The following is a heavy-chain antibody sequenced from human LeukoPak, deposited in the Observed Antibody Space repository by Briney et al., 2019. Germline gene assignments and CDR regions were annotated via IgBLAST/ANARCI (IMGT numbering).Heavy chain of an antibody. D-gene: IGHD3-10*01. J-gene: IGHJ4*02. CDR1: GFTFSRYG. Sequence: GGSLRPSCAASGFTFSRYGFHWVRQAPGKGLEWVAFISDSGGDKWFGDSVKGRFTISRDKSKNTVNLQMSSLRVEDTALYYCARDGGSEGYAFDYWGQETLVTVSS. V-gene: IGHV3-30*02. CDR3: ARDGGSEGYAFDY. CDR2: ISDSGGDK.